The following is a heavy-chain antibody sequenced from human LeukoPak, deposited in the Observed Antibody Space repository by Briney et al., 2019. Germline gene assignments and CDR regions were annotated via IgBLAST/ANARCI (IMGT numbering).Heavy chain of an antibody. Sequence: SETLSLTCTVSGGCISSYYWSWIRQSPGKGLEWIGYIYYSGSTNYNPSLKSRVTISVDTSKNQFSLKLSSVTAADTAVYYCARDQDSSGYPDYWGQGTLVTVSS. CDR2: IYYSGST. CDR1: GGCISSYY. CDR3: ARDQDSSGYPDY. V-gene: IGHV4-59*01. J-gene: IGHJ4*02. D-gene: IGHD3-22*01.